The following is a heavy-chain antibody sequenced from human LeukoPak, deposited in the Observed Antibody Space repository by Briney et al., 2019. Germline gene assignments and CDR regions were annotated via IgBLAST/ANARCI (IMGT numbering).Heavy chain of an antibody. Sequence: SETLSLTCAVAGGSISSTSYYWAWIRQPPGKGLEWFGTIYYSGSTYHNPSLKSRVPLSVATSRNQCSLRLGSVDAADTAVYYCAKAGVRYFDSSGLYAFDFWGQGTTVTVSS. CDR2: IYYSGST. V-gene: IGHV4-39*01. CDR1: GGSISSTSYY. D-gene: IGHD3-22*01. CDR3: AKAGVRYFDSSGLYAFDF. J-gene: IGHJ3*01.